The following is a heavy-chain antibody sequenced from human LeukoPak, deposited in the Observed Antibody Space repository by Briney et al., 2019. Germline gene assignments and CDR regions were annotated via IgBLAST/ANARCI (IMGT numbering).Heavy chain of an antibody. Sequence: GGSLRLSCAASGFTFSSYAMSWVRQAPGKGLEGVSAISGSGGSTYYADSVKGRFTISRDNSKNTLYLQMNSLRAEDTAVYYCARVRSYSSSWYDYWGQGTLVTVSS. V-gene: IGHV3-23*01. CDR1: GFTFSSYA. CDR2: ISGSGGST. J-gene: IGHJ4*02. D-gene: IGHD6-13*01. CDR3: ARVRSYSSSWYDY.